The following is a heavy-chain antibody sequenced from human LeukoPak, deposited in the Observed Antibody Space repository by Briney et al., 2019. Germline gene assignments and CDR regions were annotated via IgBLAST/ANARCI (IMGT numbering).Heavy chain of an antibody. D-gene: IGHD3-10*01. CDR2: IRSKAYGGAA. Sequence: GRSLRLSCSASSFNFDEYGLMWVRQAPGKGLEWVGFIRSKAYGGAAEYAASGTGRFTISRDDSKSIAYLQMDSLKTEDTAVYYCTRLIIRGVTQIDYWGQGTLVTVSS. V-gene: IGHV3-49*04. CDR1: SFNFDEYG. CDR3: TRLIIRGVTQIDY. J-gene: IGHJ4*02.